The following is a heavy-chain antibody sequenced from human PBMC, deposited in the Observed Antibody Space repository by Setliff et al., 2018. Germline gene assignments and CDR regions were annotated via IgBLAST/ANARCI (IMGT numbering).Heavy chain of an antibody. J-gene: IGHJ4*02. CDR3: VRGQGPRTVVAIPFDH. D-gene: IGHD3-22*01. Sequence: ASVKVSCKASGYTFTSYYMHWVRQAPGQGLEWMGIIYPSGGSISYAQKFQGRVTMTTDTSTSTAYMELTSLTSDDTALYYCVRGQGPRTVVAIPFDHWGQGTLVTVSS. V-gene: IGHV1-46*01. CDR2: IYPSGGSI. CDR1: GYTFTSYY.